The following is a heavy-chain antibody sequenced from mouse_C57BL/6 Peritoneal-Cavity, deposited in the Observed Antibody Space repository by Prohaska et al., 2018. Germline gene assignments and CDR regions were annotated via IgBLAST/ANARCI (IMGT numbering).Heavy chain of an antibody. V-gene: IGHV1-59*01. CDR3: ARVGFAY. D-gene: IGHD1-1*02. Sequence: QRPGQGLEWIGVIYPSDSYTNYNQKFKGKATLTVDTSSSTAYTQLSSLTSEESAVYYCARVGFAYWGQGTLVTVSA. J-gene: IGHJ3*01. CDR2: IYPSDSYT.